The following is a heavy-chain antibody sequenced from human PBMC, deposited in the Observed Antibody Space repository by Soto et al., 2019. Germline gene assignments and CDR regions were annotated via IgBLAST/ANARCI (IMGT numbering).Heavy chain of an antibody. V-gene: IGHV3-15*07. CDR3: TTDSNPVHYYYGMDV. CDR2: IKSKTDGGTT. D-gene: IGHD4-4*01. J-gene: IGHJ6*02. CDR1: GFTFSNAW. Sequence: GGSLRLSCAASGFTFSNAWMNWVRQAPGKGLEWVGRIKSKTDGGTTDYAAPVKGRFTISRDDSKNTLYLQMNSLKTEDTAVYYCTTDSNPVHYYYGMDVWGQGTTVTVSS.